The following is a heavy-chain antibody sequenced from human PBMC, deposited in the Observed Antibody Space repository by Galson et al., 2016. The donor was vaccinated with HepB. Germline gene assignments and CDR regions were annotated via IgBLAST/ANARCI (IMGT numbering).Heavy chain of an antibody. J-gene: IGHJ4*02. Sequence: SVKVSCKASGYRFSDYAIHWVRQAPGQRLEWLGWVHGGSDDTKYSQNFQGRVTLSRDTSATTAYVELSSLRSEDTAVYFCARMKLGGFDYWGQGTLVTVSS. CDR3: ARMKLGGFDY. V-gene: IGHV1-3*01. CDR1: GYRFSDYA. CDR2: VHGGSDDT.